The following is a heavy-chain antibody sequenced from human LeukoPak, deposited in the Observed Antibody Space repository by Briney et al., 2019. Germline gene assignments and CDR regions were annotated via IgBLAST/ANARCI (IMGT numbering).Heavy chain of an antibody. CDR1: GFIFSSYA. V-gene: IGHV3-23*01. J-gene: IGHJ4*02. CDR2: ISGSGGST. Sequence: GGSLRLSCAASGFIFSSYAMSWVRQAPGKGLEWVSAISGSGGSTYYADSVKGRFTISRDNGKNSLYLQMNSLRAEDTAVYYCARGGGSVGYYFDYWGQGTLVTVSS. CDR3: ARGGGSVGYYFDY. D-gene: IGHD1-26*01.